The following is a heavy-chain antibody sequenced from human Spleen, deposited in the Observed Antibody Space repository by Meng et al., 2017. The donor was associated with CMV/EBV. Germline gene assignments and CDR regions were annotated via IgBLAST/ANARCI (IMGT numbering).Heavy chain of an antibody. J-gene: IGHJ6*02. CDR2: INPNSGGT. CDR3: ARALPVLHCSSTSCYTGFYYYYGMDV. V-gene: IGHV1-2*02. Sequence: ASVKVSCKASGYTFTGYYMHWVRQAPGQGLEWMGWINPNSGGTNYAQKFQGRVTMTRDTSTSTAYMELSRLRSDDTAVYYCARALPVLHCSSTSCYTGFYYYYGMDVWGQGTTVTVSS. CDR1: GYTFTGYY. D-gene: IGHD2-2*02.